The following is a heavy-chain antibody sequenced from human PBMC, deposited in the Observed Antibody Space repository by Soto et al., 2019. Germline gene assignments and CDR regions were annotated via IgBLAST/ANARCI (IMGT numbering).Heavy chain of an antibody. CDR2: SIPIFGTA. V-gene: IGHV1-69*13. CDR3: ARGRGYSGDDHYYYFDMDV. Sequence: SVKVSCKASGGTFSSYPITWVRQAPGEGLEWMGGSIPIFGTANYAQKFQGRVTISVDESTSTAYMELSSLRSEDTAVYYCARGRGYSGDDHYYYFDMDVWGQGTTVTVSS. CDR1: GGTFSSYP. J-gene: IGHJ6*02. D-gene: IGHD5-12*01.